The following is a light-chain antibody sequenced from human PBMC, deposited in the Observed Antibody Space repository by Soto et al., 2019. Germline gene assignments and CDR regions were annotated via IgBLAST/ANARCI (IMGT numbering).Light chain of an antibody. V-gene: IGKV1-27*01. J-gene: IGKJ1*01. Sequence: DIQMTQSPSSLSASVGDRVTISCRANQGTNNYLAWYQQKPWMVPKLLIYTAATLQSGVPSRFSGSGSGTDFNITISGLQPEDDATYFCPTSHSVPLPFGQGT. CDR3: PTSHSVPLP. CDR2: TAA. CDR1: QGTNNY.